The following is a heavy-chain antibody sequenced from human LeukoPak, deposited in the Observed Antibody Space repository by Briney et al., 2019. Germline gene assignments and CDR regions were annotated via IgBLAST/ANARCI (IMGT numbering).Heavy chain of an antibody. J-gene: IGHJ4*02. CDR3: ARDRDSSSGWYNPLDY. Sequence: ASVKVSCKASVYTFTGYYMHWGRQAPGQGLEWMGWINPNSGGTKYAQKFQGRVTMTRDTSISTAYMELSRLRSDDTAVYYCARDRDSSSGWYNPLDYWGQGTLVTVSS. CDR1: VYTFTGYY. CDR2: INPNSGGT. V-gene: IGHV1-2*02. D-gene: IGHD6-19*01.